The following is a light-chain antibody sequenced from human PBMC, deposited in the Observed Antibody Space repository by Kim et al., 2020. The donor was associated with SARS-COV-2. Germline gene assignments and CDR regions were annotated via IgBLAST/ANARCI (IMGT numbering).Light chain of an antibody. J-gene: IGKJ3*01. CDR3: QQYSSSPFT. CDR2: DAS. CDR1: QSVSSSY. Sequence: EIVLTQSPVTLSLSPGERATLSCRASQSVSSSYLAWYQQKPGQAPRLLIYDASSRATGIPDRFSGSGSRTDFTLTISRLEPEDFAVYYCQQYSSSPFTFGQGTKVDIK. V-gene: IGKV3-20*01.